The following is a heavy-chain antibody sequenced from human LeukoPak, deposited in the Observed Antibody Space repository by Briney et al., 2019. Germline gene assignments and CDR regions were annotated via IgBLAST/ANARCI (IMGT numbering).Heavy chain of an antibody. CDR3: ARGSHGEHDS. V-gene: IGHV3-23*01. CDR1: GFTFSSYN. D-gene: IGHD4-17*01. J-gene: IGHJ5*01. CDR2: IDRSGGST. Sequence: PGGSLRLSCAASGFTFSSYNMNWIRQAPGKGLEWVAAIDRSGGSTFYADSVKGRFTISKDNSKNTLYLQINSLRVDDTAIYYCARGSHGEHDSWGQGTLVTVSS.